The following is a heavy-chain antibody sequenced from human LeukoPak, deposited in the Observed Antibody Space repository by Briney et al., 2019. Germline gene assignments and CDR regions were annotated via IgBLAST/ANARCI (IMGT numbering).Heavy chain of an antibody. CDR1: GGTISSYA. Sequence: SVKVSCKASGGTISSYAISWVRQAPGQGLEWMGGIIPIFGTANYAQKFQGRVTITADESTSTAYMELSSLRSEDTAVYYCASKNQYYSDSSGYRYWYFDLWSRGTLVTVSS. J-gene: IGHJ2*01. V-gene: IGHV1-69*13. CDR2: IIPIFGTA. D-gene: IGHD3-22*01. CDR3: ASKNQYYSDSSGYRYWYFDL.